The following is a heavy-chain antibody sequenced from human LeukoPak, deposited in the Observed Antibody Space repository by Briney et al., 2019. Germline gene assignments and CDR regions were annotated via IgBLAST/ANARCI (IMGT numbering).Heavy chain of an antibody. CDR3: ARSRETYYYGSGSYEVDY. J-gene: IGHJ4*02. V-gene: IGHV4-59*08. CDR1: GGSISSYY. D-gene: IGHD3-10*01. Sequence: PSETLSLTCTVSGGSISSYYRSWIRQPPGKGLKWIGYIYYSGSTNYNPSLKSRVTISVDTSNNQFSLKLSSVTAADTAVYYCARSRETYYYGSGSYEVDYWGQGTLVTVSS. CDR2: IYYSGST.